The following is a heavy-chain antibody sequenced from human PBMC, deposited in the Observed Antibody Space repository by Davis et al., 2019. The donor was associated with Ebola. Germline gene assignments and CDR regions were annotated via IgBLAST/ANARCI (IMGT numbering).Heavy chain of an antibody. CDR3: ASGGPPYYYAMDV. V-gene: IGHV4-61*01. CDR2: IYYSGST. CDR1: GGSVSSGSYY. J-gene: IGHJ6*02. D-gene: IGHD4-23*01. Sequence: SETLSLTCTVSGGSVSSGSYYWSWIRQPPGKGLEWIGYIYYSGSTNYNPSLKSRVTISVDTSKNQFSLKLSSVTAADTAVYYCASGGPPYYYAMDVWGQGTTVTVSS.